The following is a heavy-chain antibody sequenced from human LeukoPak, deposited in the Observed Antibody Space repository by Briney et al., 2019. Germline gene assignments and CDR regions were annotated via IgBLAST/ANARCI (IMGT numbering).Heavy chain of an antibody. CDR2: IKQDGSEK. Sequence: PGRSLRLSCAASGFTFSSYAMHWVRQAPGKGLECVANIKQDGSEKSYVDSVKGRFTISRDNTKNSVYLQMNSLRVEDTAVCYCARDHVGGKYYYMDVWGKGTTVTVSS. CDR1: GFTFSSYA. J-gene: IGHJ6*03. CDR3: ARDHVGGKYYYMDV. V-gene: IGHV3-7*01. D-gene: IGHD3-16*01.